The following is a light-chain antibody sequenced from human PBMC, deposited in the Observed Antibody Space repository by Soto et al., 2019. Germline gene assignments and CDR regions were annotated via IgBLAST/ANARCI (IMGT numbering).Light chain of an antibody. V-gene: IGLV2-11*01. CDR2: DVN. CDR3: YSFAGSSYV. J-gene: IGLJ1*01. Sequence: QSALTQPRSVSGSPGQSVTISCTGTSSDVGNYNYVSWYQQHPDKAPKLMIYDVNKRPSGVPDRFSGSKSGNTASLTISGLQAEDEADYYCYSFAGSSYVFGTGTKLTVL. CDR1: SSDVGNYNY.